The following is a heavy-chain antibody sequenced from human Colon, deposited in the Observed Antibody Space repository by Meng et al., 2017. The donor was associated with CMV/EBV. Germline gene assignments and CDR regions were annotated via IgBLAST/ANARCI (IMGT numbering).Heavy chain of an antibody. CDR1: GFTFDDYG. V-gene: IGHV3-20*04. CDR2: INWNGKTS. J-gene: IGHJ4*02. Sequence: GGSLRLSCAASGFTFDDYGMTWVRQAPGKGLEWVSTINWNGKTSGHADSVQGRFTISRDNARNPLYLEMNFLRADDTAFYYCARAGHSGSYLPGLFDYWGQGVLVTVSS. D-gene: IGHD1-26*01. CDR3: ARAGHSGSYLPGLFDY.